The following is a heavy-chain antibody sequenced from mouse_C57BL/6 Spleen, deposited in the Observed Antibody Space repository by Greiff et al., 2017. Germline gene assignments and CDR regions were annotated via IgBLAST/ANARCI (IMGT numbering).Heavy chain of an antibody. Sequence: QVQLQQPGAELVKPGASVKLSCKASGYTFTSYWMQWVKQRPGQGLEWIGEIDPSDSYTNYNQKFKGKATLTVDTSSSKAYMQLSSLTSEDSAVYYCARSGHYGPRGVAYWGHGTLVTVSA. CDR1: GYTFTSYW. D-gene: IGHD1-1*02. J-gene: IGHJ3*01. CDR3: ARSGHYGPRGVAY. CDR2: IDPSDSYT. V-gene: IGHV1-50*01.